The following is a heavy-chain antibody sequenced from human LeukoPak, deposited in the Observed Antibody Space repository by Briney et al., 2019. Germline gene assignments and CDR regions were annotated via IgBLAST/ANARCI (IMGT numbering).Heavy chain of an antibody. CDR2: ISTGGSRT. D-gene: IGHD3-22*01. Sequence: GGSLRLSCAASGFTSSSYEMNWVRQAPGKGLEWASYISTGGSRTYYADSVRGRFTISRDNAKNSLYLQMNSLRAEDTAVYYCARFDSSGYAIDYWGQGTLVTVSS. V-gene: IGHV3-48*03. J-gene: IGHJ4*02. CDR1: GFTSSSYE. CDR3: ARFDSSGYAIDY.